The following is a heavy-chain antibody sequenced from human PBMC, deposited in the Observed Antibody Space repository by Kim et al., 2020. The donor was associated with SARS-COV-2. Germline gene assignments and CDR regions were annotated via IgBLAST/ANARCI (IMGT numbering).Heavy chain of an antibody. Sequence: GGSLRLSCAASGFTFSDYAMTWVRQVPGEGLDWVSSIAKNGRNIYYTDSAKGRFTISRDNSKHTLYLQMNSLRAKDTAASYCAKNGRDTSTWDYFDYWV. CDR2: IAKNGRNI. D-gene: IGHD6-13*01. CDR3: AKNGRDTSTWDYFDY. V-gene: IGHV3-23*05. CDR1: GFTFSDYA. J-gene: IGHJ4*01.